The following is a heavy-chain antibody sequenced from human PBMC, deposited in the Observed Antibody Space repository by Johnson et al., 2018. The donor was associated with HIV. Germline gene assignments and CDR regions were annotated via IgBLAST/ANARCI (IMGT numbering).Heavy chain of an antibody. V-gene: IGHV3-66*01. CDR2: IHSGDKT. Sequence: VQLVESGGGVVLPGGSLRLSCAASGFTFSSYAMHWVRQAPGKGLEWVSVIHSGDKTYYADSVKGRFTIPRDNSENTVYLQMNSLIAEDTAVYFCARDLIPDSTFFYDTTSYFPDALDIWGQGTLVTVSS. D-gene: IGHD3-22*01. CDR3: ARDLIPDSTFFYDTTSYFPDALDI. CDR1: GFTFSSYA. J-gene: IGHJ3*02.